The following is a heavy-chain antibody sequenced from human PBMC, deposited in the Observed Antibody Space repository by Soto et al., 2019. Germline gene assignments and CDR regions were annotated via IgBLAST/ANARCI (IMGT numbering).Heavy chain of an antibody. D-gene: IGHD3-10*01. CDR1: GFTFSSHW. Sequence: EVQLVESGGDLVQPGGSLRLSCEASGFTFSSHWMHWVRQAPGKGLVWVSRMNPDGSSLGYSDSVKGRFTISRDNAKQPLLLQMNSMRAEDTAVYYCERGGNAGSGQYDMDDYWGQGTLVTVSS. CDR3: ERGGNAGSGQYDMDDY. V-gene: IGHV3-74*01. CDR2: MNPDGSSL. J-gene: IGHJ4*02.